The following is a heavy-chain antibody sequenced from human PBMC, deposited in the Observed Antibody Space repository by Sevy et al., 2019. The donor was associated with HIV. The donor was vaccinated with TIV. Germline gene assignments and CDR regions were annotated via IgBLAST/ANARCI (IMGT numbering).Heavy chain of an antibody. V-gene: IGHV3-30*18. CDR1: GFIFSNHG. CDR2: ISYDGSYK. D-gene: IGHD2-15*01. J-gene: IGHJ4*02. CDR3: AKGPFGGNDFAS. Sequence: GGSLRLSCAASGFIFSNHGMHWVRQAPGKGLEWVAVISYDGSYKNYGYSVKGGFTISRDNSKNTLYLQMDSLRAEDTAVFYCAKGPFGGNDFASWGQGTLVTVSS.